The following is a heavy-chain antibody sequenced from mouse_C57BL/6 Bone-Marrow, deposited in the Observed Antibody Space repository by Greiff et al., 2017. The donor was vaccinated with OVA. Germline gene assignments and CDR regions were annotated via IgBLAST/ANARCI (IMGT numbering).Heavy chain of an antibody. V-gene: IGHV2-2*01. D-gene: IGHD1-1*01. CDR3: AGRGYYGRAWFAY. CDR1: GFSLTSYG. Sequence: QVQLQQSGPGLVQPSQSLSITCTVSGFSLTSYGVHWVRQSPGKGLEWLGVIWSGGSTDYYAAFISSLSISTDNSKSQVFFKMNSLQTYDTAMYDCAGRGYYGRAWFAYWGRGTLVTVSA. CDR2: IWSGGST. J-gene: IGHJ3*01.